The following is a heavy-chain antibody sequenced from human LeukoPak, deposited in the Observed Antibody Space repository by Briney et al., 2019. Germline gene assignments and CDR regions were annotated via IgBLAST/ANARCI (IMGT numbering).Heavy chain of an antibody. J-gene: IGHJ5*02. CDR2: IYYSGST. CDR1: GGSISSYY. Sequence: SETLSLTCTVSGGSISSYYWSWIRQPPGKGLEWIGYIYYSGSTNYNPSLKSRVTISVDTSKNQFSLKLSSVTAADTAVYYCVRHYGYNPGAWFDPWGQGTLVTVSS. CDR3: VRHYGYNPGAWFDP. D-gene: IGHD5-18*01. V-gene: IGHV4-59*08.